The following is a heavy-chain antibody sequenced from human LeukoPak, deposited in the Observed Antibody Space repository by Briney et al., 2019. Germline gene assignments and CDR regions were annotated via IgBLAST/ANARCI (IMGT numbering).Heavy chain of an antibody. CDR2: ISGDGGST. V-gene: IGHV3-43*02. CDR3: AKYSVAGTDFDY. Sequence: GGSLRLSCAASGFTFDDYAMHWVRQAPGKGLEWVSLISGDGGSTYYADSVKGRFTISRDNSKNSLYLQMNSLRTEGTALYYCAKYSVAGTDFDYWGQGTLVTVSS. J-gene: IGHJ4*02. CDR1: GFTFDDYA. D-gene: IGHD6-19*01.